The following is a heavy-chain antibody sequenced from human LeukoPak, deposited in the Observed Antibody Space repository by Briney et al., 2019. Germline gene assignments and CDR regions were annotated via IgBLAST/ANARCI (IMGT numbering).Heavy chain of an antibody. J-gene: IGHJ1*01. CDR2: INHDGSEK. D-gene: IGHD3-22*01. CDR1: GFTFSKFW. V-gene: IGHV3-7*01. Sequence: GGSLRLSCAASGFTFSKFWMNWVRQAPGKGLEWVANINHDGSEKYYVDSVKGRFTISRDNAKNSLYLQMNSLRAEDTAVYYCATYSSLNRREFQYWGQGTLLTVSS. CDR3: ATYSSLNRREFQY.